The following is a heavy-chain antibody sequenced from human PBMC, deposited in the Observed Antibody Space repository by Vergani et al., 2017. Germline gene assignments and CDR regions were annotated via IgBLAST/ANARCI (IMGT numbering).Heavy chain of an antibody. CDR1: VVTFSNYA. CDR2: ISGSDHNT. D-gene: IGHD6-6*01. CDR3: AKWSGSSSSAYYYYYYRDV. Sequence: EVQLLESGGGLVQPGGSLRLSCAASVVTFSNYAMSWVPQAPGKGLEWVSDISGSDHNTNYADSVKGRFTISRDNSKNTLYLQMNSLRAEDTAVYYCAKWSGSSSSAYYYYYYRDVWGKGTTVTVSS. J-gene: IGHJ6*03. V-gene: IGHV3-23*01.